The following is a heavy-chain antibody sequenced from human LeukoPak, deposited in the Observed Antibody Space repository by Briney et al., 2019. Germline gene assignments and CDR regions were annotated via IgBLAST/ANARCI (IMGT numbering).Heavy chain of an antibody. D-gene: IGHD1-26*01. CDR2: IGSSSSTI. CDR1: GFTFGSFS. J-gene: IGHJ4*02. CDR3: ARVGGRGIHY. V-gene: IGHV3-48*01. Sequence: GGSLRLSCAASGFTFGSFSMSWVRQAPGMGLEWASYIGSSSSTIYYADSVKGRFTISRDNVKKSLYLQMNSLRAEDTAVYYCARVGGRGIHYWGQGTLVTVSS.